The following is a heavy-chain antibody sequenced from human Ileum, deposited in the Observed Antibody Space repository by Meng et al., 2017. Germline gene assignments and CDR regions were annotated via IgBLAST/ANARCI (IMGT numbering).Heavy chain of an antibody. CDR2: AST. CDR3: ARDHWGSLDY. CDR1: GASVTTSHYQ. Sequence: QVQLPASGPGLVRPSETLSLICTVSGASVTTSHYQWGWIRQPPGKGLEWIGYASTNYNPSLKSRLTISLDTSKNQVSLKLTSVTAADTAVYYCARDHWGSLDYWGQGILVTVSS. V-gene: IGHV4-61*01. D-gene: IGHD7-27*01. J-gene: IGHJ4*02.